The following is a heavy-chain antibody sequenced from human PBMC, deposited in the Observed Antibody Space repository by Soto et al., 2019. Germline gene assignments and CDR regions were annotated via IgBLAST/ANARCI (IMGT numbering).Heavy chain of an antibody. J-gene: IGHJ4*02. D-gene: IGHD6-19*01. Sequence: QVQLVESGGGVVQPGRSLRLSCAASGFTFSSYGMHWVRQAPGKGLEWVAVIWYDGSNKYYEDSVKGRFTISRDNSKNTLYLQMNSLRAEDTAVYYCARGSRESGWYPVSDDWGQGTLVTVSS. CDR1: GFTFSSYG. CDR3: ARGSRESGWYPVSDD. V-gene: IGHV3-33*01. CDR2: IWYDGSNK.